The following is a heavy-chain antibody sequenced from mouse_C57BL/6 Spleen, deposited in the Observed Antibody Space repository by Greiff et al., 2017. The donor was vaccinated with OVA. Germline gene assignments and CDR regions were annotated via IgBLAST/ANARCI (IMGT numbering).Heavy chain of an antibody. V-gene: IGHV1-82*01. D-gene: IGHD4-1*01. CDR1: GYAFSSSW. Sequence: QVQLQQSGPELVKPGASVKISCKASGYAFSSSWMNWVKQRPGKGLEWIGRIYPGDGDTNYIGKFKGKATLTADKSSSTAYMQLSSLTSEDSAVYCCARRGLKLGQAFDYWGQGTTLTVSS. J-gene: IGHJ2*01. CDR2: IYPGDGDT. CDR3: ARRGLKLGQAFDY.